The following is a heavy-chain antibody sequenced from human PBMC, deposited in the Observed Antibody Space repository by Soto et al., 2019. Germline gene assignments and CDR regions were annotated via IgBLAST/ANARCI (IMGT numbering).Heavy chain of an antibody. CDR3: VRDEDILTGYRPQRGYYYYGMDV. D-gene: IGHD3-9*01. V-gene: IGHV1-3*01. Sequence: GASVKVSCKASGYTFTSYAIHWVRQAPGQRLEWMGWINAGNGNTKYSQKFQGRVTITRDTSASTAYMELSSLRSEDTAVYYCVRDEDILTGYRPQRGYYYYGMDVWGQGTTVTVSS. J-gene: IGHJ6*02. CDR1: GYTFTSYA. CDR2: INAGNGNT.